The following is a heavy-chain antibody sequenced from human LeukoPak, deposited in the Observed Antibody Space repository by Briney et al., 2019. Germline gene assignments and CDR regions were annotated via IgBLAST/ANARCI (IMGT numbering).Heavy chain of an antibody. CDR1: GGSISSGGYY. J-gene: IGHJ2*01. Sequence: SETLSLTCTVSGGSISSGGYYWSWIRQHPGKGLEWIGYIYYSGSTNYNPSLKSRVTISVDTSKNQFSLKLSSVTAADTAVYYCASHTGSYYDSRAYWYFDLWGRGTLVTVSS. CDR3: ASHTGSYYDSRAYWYFDL. D-gene: IGHD3-22*01. CDR2: IYYSGST. V-gene: IGHV4-61*08.